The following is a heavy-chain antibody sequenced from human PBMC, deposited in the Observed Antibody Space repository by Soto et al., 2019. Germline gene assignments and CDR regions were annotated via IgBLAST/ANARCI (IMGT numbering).Heavy chain of an antibody. CDR1: GYTFTSYD. Sequence: QVQLVQSGAEVKKPGASVKVSCKASGYTFTSYDINWVRQATGQGLEWMGWMNPNSGNTGYAQKFQGRVTMNGNTSISTAYMELSSLRSEDTAVYYCARGIGLGYCSGGSCYHWFAPWGQGTLVPVSS. CDR2: MNPNSGNT. V-gene: IGHV1-8*01. CDR3: ARGIGLGYCSGGSCYHWFAP. J-gene: IGHJ5*02. D-gene: IGHD2-15*01.